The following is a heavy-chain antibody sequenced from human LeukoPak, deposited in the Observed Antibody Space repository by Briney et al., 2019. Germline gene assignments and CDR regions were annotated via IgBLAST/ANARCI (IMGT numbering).Heavy chain of an antibody. J-gene: IGHJ4*02. D-gene: IGHD3-10*01. Sequence: GGSLRLSCAASGFTVSSNYMSWVRQAPGKGLEWVSVIYTGGNTYYTDSVKGRFTISRDNSKNTLYLQMNSLRAEDTAVYYCASDREYYYGSGSFDYWGQGTLVTVSS. V-gene: IGHV3-53*01. CDR3: ASDREYYYGSGSFDY. CDR2: IYTGGNT. CDR1: GFTVSSNY.